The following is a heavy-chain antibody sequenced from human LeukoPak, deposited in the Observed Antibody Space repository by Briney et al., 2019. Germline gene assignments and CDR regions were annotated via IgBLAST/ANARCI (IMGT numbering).Heavy chain of an antibody. CDR2: ITANGGYT. J-gene: IGHJ3*01. D-gene: IGHD4-17*01. V-gene: IGHV3-23*01. Sequence: KAGGSLRLSCAASAFSFSKFALIWVRQAPGKGLEWVSAITANGGYTLYADAVKSRFTVSRDNSKNTLYLQINSLRPEDTAMYYCAKDPNGDYIGAFDFWGQGTMVTVSS. CDR3: AKDPNGDYIGAFDF. CDR1: AFSFSKFA.